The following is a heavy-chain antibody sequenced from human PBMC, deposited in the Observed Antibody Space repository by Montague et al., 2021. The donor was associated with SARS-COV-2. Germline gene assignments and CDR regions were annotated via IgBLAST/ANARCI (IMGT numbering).Heavy chain of an antibody. CDR1: GFTFSSYE. J-gene: IGHJ6*02. CDR2: ISSSGSTI. D-gene: IGHD5-24*01. CDR3: ASDSGIEIPDYYYSMDV. Sequence: SLRLSCAASGFTFSSYEMNWVRQAPGKGLEWVSYISSSGSTIYYADSVKGRFTISRDNAKNSLYLQMNSLRAGDTVIYYCASDSGIEIPDYYYSMDVWGQGTTVTVSS. V-gene: IGHV3-48*03.